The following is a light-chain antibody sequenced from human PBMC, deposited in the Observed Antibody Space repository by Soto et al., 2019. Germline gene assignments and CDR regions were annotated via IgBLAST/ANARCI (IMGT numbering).Light chain of an antibody. CDR2: AAS. Sequence: DIQMTQSPSSLSASVGDRVTITCRASQGIRNDVGWYQQKPGKAPKRLIYAASILQSGVPSRFSGSGSGTEFTLTISSLQPEDFATYYCLQHNSYPRTFGQGTKVEIK. V-gene: IGKV1-17*01. CDR3: LQHNSYPRT. J-gene: IGKJ1*01. CDR1: QGIRND.